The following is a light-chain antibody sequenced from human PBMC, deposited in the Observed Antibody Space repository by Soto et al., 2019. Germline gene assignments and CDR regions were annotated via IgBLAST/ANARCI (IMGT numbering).Light chain of an antibody. J-gene: IGLJ3*02. CDR3: QVWDGSTHHLV. V-gene: IGLV3-21*04. Sequence: SYELTQPPSVSVAPGRTAIITCGGSKVGSKIVHWYQQKPGQAPVLVIYYDVDRPSGIPERFTGSNSGDTATLTIASVEAGDEADYYCQVWDGSTHHLVFGGGTKLTVL. CDR2: YDV. CDR1: KVGSKI.